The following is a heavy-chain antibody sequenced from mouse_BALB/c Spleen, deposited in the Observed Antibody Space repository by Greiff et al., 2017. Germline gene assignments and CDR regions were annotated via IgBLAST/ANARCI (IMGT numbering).Heavy chain of an antibody. Sequence: EVKLMESGGGLVQPGGSLKLSCAASGFDFSRYWMSWVRQAPGKGLEWIGEINPDSSTINYTPSLKDKFIISRDNAKNTLYLQMSKVRSEDTALYYCARRGYGNYWYFDVWGAGTTVTVSS. CDR3: ARRGYGNYWYFDV. CDR2: INPDSSTI. J-gene: IGHJ1*01. V-gene: IGHV4-1*02. D-gene: IGHD2-10*02. CDR1: GFDFSRYW.